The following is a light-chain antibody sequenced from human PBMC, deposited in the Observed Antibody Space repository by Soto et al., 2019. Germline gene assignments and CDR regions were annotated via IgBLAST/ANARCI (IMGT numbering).Light chain of an antibody. Sequence: QSVLTQPASVSGSPGQSITISCTGTSSDVGGYNYVAWYQQHPGRAPKLMIHDVSNRPSGVSNRFSGSKSGNTASLTISGLQAEDEADYYCSSYTSSSTWVFGRGTKLTVL. CDR1: SSDVGGYNY. CDR3: SSYTSSSTWV. V-gene: IGLV2-14*01. J-gene: IGLJ3*02. CDR2: DVS.